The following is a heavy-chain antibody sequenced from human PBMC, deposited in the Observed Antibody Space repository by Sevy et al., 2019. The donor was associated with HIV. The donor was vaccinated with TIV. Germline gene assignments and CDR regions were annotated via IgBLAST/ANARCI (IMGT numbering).Heavy chain of an antibody. J-gene: IGHJ4*02. CDR2: IYYSGST. CDR3: AREHDYGDYFDY. CDR1: GGSISSGDYY. Sequence: SETLSLTCTVSGGSISSGDYYWSWIRQPPGKGLEWIGYIYYSGSTYYNPSLKSRVTISVDTSKNQFSLKLSSVTAADMAVYYCAREHDYGDYFDYWGQGTLVTVSS. D-gene: IGHD4-17*01. V-gene: IGHV4-30-4*01.